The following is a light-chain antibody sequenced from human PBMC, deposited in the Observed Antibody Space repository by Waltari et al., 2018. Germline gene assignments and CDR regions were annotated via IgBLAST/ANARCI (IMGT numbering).Light chain of an antibody. CDR2: GAS. CDR1: QSISSN. Sequence: EIVMTQSPAALSVSPGERATLSCRASQSISSNLAWYQQKPGQAPRLLIYGASTRATGISARFSGSGSGTEFTLTITNLQSEDFAVYYCQQYNNWWTFGQGTKVEIK. V-gene: IGKV3-15*01. J-gene: IGKJ1*01. CDR3: QQYNNWWT.